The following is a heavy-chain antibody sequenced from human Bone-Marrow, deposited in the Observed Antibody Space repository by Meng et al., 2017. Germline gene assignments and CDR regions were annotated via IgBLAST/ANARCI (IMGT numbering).Heavy chain of an antibody. V-gene: IGHV1-69*13. CDR1: GGTFSSYA. D-gene: IGHD3-10*01. J-gene: IGHJ4*02. Sequence: SVKVSCKASGGTFSSYAISWVRQAPGQGLEWMGGIIPIFGTANYAQKFQGRVTITADESTSTAYMELSSLRSEDTAVYYCARWYYYGSGSYLGFDYWGQGTLVTGAS. CDR2: IIPIFGTA. CDR3: ARWYYYGSGSYLGFDY.